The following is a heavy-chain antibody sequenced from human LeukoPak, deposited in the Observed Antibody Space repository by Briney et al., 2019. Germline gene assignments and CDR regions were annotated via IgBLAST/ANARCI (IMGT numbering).Heavy chain of an antibody. CDR3: ARSTAAGTLSTDY. D-gene: IGHD6-13*01. CDR1: GGSISSYY. J-gene: IGHJ4*02. CDR2: IYYSGST. V-gene: IGHV4-59*08. Sequence: SETLSLTCTVSGGSISSYYWSWIRQPPGKGLEWIGYIYYSGSTNYNPSPKSRVTISVDTSKNQFSLKLSSVTAADTAVYYCARSTAAGTLSTDYWGQGTLVTVSS.